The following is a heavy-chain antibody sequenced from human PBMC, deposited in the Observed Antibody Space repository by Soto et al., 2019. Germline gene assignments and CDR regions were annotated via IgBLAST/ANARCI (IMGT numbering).Heavy chain of an antibody. Sequence: QVQLQQWGAGLLKPSETLSLTCAVYGGSFSGYYWSWIRQPPGKGLEWIGEINHSGSTNYNPSLKSRVTISVDTSKNRFSLKLCSVTAADTAVYYCARGSRCYGDRGANWFDPCGQGTLVTVSS. J-gene: IGHJ5*02. CDR2: INHSGST. V-gene: IGHV4-34*01. D-gene: IGHD4-17*01. CDR3: ARGSRCYGDRGANWFDP. CDR1: GGSFSGYY.